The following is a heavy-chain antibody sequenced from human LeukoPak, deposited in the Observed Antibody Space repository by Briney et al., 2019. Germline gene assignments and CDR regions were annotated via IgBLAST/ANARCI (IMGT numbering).Heavy chain of an antibody. CDR1: GYTFTEYY. Sequence: ASVKVSCKASGYTFTEYYIYWVRQAPGQGLEYMGSISTNSGGTNYAQMFQGRVTMTSDTSINTAFMEQRSLRSDDTAVFYCARDSTGGYPDYWGQGTLVTVSA. CDR2: ISTNSGGT. D-gene: IGHD7-27*01. CDR3: ARDSTGGYPDY. J-gene: IGHJ4*02. V-gene: IGHV1-2*02.